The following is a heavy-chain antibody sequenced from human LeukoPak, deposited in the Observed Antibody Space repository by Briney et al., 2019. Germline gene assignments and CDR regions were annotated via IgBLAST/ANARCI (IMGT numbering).Heavy chain of an antibody. V-gene: IGHV3-21*01. Sequence: GGSLRLSCAASGFTFSSYSMNWVRQAPGKGLEWVSSISSSSSYIYCADSVKGRFTISRDNAKNSLYLQMNSLRAEDTAVYYCARGLTGTTVNYWGQGTLVTVSS. CDR1: GFTFSSYS. J-gene: IGHJ4*02. CDR3: ARGLTGTTVNY. CDR2: ISSSSSYI. D-gene: IGHD1-1*01.